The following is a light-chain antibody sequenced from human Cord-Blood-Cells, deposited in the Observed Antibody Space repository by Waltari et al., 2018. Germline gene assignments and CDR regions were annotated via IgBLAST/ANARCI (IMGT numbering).Light chain of an antibody. V-gene: IGLV3-25*02. Sequence: SYALTQPPSVSLSPGQTARITCSGDAFPKQYAYWYQQKPGQAPVLVRYNGSERPSGIPERFSGPSSGTTVTLTISGVQAEDEADYYCQSADSSGTWVFGGGTKLTVL. CDR1: AFPKQY. CDR3: QSADSSGTWV. J-gene: IGLJ3*02. CDR2: NGS.